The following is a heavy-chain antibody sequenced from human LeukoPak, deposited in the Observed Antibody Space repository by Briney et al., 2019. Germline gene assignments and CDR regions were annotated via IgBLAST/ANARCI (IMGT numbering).Heavy chain of an antibody. J-gene: IGHJ4*02. V-gene: IGHV4-59*01. CDR1: GGSTSSYY. Sequence: SETLSLTCTVSGGSTSSYYWSWIRQPPGKGLEWIGYIYYSGSTNYNPSLKSRVTISVDTSKNQFSLKLSSVTAADTAVYYCARWAVAGQAIDSWGQGTLVTVSS. CDR2: IYYSGST. D-gene: IGHD6-19*01. CDR3: ARWAVAGQAIDS.